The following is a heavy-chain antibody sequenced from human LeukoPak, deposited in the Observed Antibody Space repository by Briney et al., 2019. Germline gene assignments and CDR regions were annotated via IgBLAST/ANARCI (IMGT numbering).Heavy chain of an antibody. J-gene: IGHJ5*02. CDR1: GYSISSGYY. V-gene: IGHV4-31*03. CDR2: IYYSGST. Sequence: SETLSLTCTVSGYSISSGYYWSWIRQHPGRGLEWIGHIYYSGSTFYNSSLKSRVTISMDKSKNQFSLKLTSVTAADTAVYYCATWRLTLNWFDPWGQGTLVTVSP. CDR3: ATWRLTLNWFDP. D-gene: IGHD5-12*01.